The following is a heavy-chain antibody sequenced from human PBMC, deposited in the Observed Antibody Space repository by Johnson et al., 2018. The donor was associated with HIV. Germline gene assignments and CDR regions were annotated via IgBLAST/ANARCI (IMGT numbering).Heavy chain of an antibody. CDR1: GFTFSSYG. D-gene: IGHD5-18*01. J-gene: IGHJ3*02. CDR3: ARENQGYSYRAFDI. Sequence: QVQLVESGGGVVQPGGSLRLSCAASGFTFSSYGMHWVRQAPGKGLEWVAVISYDGSNKYYADSVKGRFTISRDNSKNTLYLQMNSLRAEDTAVYYCARENQGYSYRAFDIWGQGTMVTVSS. CDR2: ISYDGSNK. V-gene: IGHV3-30*19.